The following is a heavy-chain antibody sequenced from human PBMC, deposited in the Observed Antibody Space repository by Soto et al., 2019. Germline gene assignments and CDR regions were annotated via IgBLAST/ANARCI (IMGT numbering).Heavy chain of an antibody. CDR3: ARREGSGYGGWFDP. V-gene: IGHV1-2*02. CDR2: INPNSGGT. CDR1: GYTFTGYY. D-gene: IGHD5-12*01. J-gene: IGHJ5*02. Sequence: ASVKVSCKASGYTFTGYYMHWVRQAPGQGLEWMGWINPNSGGTNYAQKFQGRVTMTRDTSISTAYMELSRLRSDDTAVYYCARREGSGYGGWFDPWGQGPLVTVSS.